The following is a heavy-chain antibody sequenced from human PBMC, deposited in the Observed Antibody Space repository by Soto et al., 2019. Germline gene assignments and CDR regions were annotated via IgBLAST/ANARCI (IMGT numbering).Heavy chain of an antibody. CDR1: GYTFTNYD. J-gene: IGHJ6*03. CDR3: ARGGYVASFPSFPYDMAV. CDR2: MNPNSGNR. Sequence: QVQLVQSGAEVRKPGASVKVSCKASGYTFTNYDINWVRQAPGEGLEWMGWMNPNSGNRGFGQKFQVRVTMTRNSSLSTALTELPTLTSDGTAVYFCARGGYVASFPSFPYDMAVWGEGTTVTVSS. D-gene: IGHD5-12*01. V-gene: IGHV1-8*01.